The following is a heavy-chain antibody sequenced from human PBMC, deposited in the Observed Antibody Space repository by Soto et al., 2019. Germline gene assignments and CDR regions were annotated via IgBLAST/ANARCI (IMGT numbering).Heavy chain of an antibody. Sequence: QVQLQDSGPGLVKPSHTLSLTCTVSGGSISSGGYYWSWIRQHPGKGLEWIGYIYYSGSTYYNPSLKSWVTISVDRAKNQFSLKLSSVTAADPAVYYCARQKGKGMVVAARWGQGTLVTVSS. CDR3: ARQKGKGMVVAAR. V-gene: IGHV4-31*03. J-gene: IGHJ4*02. CDR2: IYYSGST. D-gene: IGHD2-15*01. CDR1: GGSISSGGYY.